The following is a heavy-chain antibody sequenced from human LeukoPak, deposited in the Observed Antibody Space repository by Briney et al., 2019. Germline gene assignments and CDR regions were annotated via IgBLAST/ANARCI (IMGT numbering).Heavy chain of an antibody. CDR3: ASFYYYDSSGYSNYYFQH. V-gene: IGHV4-4*02. J-gene: IGHJ1*01. Sequence: PSGTLPLTCAVSGGSISSSNWWSWVRQPPGKGLEWIGEIYHSGSTNYNPSLKSRVTISVDKSKNQFSLKLSSVTAADTAVYYCASFYYYDSSGYSNYYFQHWGQGTLVTVSS. D-gene: IGHD3-22*01. CDR1: GGSISSSNW. CDR2: IYHSGST.